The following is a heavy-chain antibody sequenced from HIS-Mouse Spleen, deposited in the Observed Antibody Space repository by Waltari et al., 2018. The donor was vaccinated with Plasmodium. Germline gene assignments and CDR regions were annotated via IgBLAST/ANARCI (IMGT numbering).Heavy chain of an antibody. CDR2: IYHSGRT. Sequence: QVQLQESGPGLVKPSETLSLTCTVSGYSISSGYYWGWIRQPPGKGLEWIGSIYHSGRTSYNPSLKGRVTISVDTSKHQFSLKLSSVTAADTAVYYYARGVGYSSSWYWFDPWGQGTLVTVSS. CDR3: ARGVGYSSSWYWFDP. CDR1: GYSISSGYY. V-gene: IGHV4-38-2*02. J-gene: IGHJ5*02. D-gene: IGHD6-13*01.